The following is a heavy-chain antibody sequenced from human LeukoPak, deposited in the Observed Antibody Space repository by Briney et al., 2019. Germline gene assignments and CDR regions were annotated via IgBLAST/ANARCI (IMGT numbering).Heavy chain of an antibody. D-gene: IGHD2-8*01. Sequence: SETLSLTCAVYGGSFSGYYWNWIRQPPGKGLGWIGEINHSGSTNYNPSLKSRVSISADTSKSQFSLKLNSVTAADTAVYYCARGPYPHIVLMVYAIRLDYWGQGTLVTVSS. CDR1: GGSFSGYY. V-gene: IGHV4-34*01. CDR2: INHSGST. CDR3: ARGPYPHIVLMVYAIRLDY. J-gene: IGHJ4*02.